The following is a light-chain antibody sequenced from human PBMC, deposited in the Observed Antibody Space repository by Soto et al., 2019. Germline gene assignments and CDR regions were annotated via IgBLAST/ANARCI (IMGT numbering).Light chain of an antibody. J-gene: IGKJ1*01. CDR3: QQYCDAGPWT. Sequence: MAVTQSPATXSVRAPERVTPACRASQGVSRKLGWYQHKPGHPPXLXXXDTSTTDNGVPTRLSGSRSGAEFTLTINFLQSEDFAVYYCQQYCDAGPWTFGQGTNVEI. V-gene: IGKV3-15*01. CDR2: DTS. CDR1: QGVSRK.